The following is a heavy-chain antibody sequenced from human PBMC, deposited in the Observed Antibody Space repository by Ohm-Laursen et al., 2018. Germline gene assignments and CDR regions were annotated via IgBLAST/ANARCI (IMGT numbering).Heavy chain of an antibody. CDR1: GFTFSSYG. D-gene: IGHD7-27*01. CDR3: AKDTTKLGSDAFDI. CDR2: ISYDGSNK. V-gene: IGHV3-30*18. J-gene: IGHJ3*02. Sequence: SLRLSCAASGFTFSSYGMHWVRQAPGKGLEWVAVISYDGSNKYYADSVKGRFTISRDNSKNTLYLQMNSLRAEDTAVYYCAKDTTKLGSDAFDIWGQGTMVTVSS.